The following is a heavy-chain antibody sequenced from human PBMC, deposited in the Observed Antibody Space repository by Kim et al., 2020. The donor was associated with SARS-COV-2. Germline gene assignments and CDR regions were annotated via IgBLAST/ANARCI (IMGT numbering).Heavy chain of an antibody. CDR3: ARGYATLQFDY. D-gene: IGHD2-2*01. J-gene: IGHJ4*02. CDR2: ISSPMTTI. V-gene: IGHV3-48*04. CDR1: GFNFRSHH. Sequence: GGSLRLSCVGSGFNFRSHHMNWVRQVPGKGLEWVSYISSPMTTIKYADSVKGRFTISRDNAENSVYLDMTSLRGDDTAVYYCARGYATLQFDYWGQGSLV.